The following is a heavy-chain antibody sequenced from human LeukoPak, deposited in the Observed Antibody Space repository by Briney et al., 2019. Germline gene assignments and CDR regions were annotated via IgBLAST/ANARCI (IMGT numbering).Heavy chain of an antibody. V-gene: IGHV1-69*13. CDR3: ARESGGRTGGKTFDY. J-gene: IGHJ4*02. CDR2: IIPIFGTA. Sequence: SVTVSCKASGGTFSSYAISWVRQAPGQGLEWMGGIIPIFGTANYAQKFQGRVTITADESTSTAYMELSSLTSADTAVYFCARESGGRTGGKTFDYWGQGTLVTVSS. CDR1: GGTFSSYA. D-gene: IGHD1-26*01.